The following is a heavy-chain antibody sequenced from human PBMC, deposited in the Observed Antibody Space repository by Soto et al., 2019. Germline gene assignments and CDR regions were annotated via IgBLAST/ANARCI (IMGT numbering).Heavy chain of an antibody. V-gene: IGHV4-31*03. CDR3: ARVKPTFYYDSSGYYPLGYFDL. CDR2: IYYRGST. D-gene: IGHD3-22*01. Sequence: QVQLQESGPGLVKPSQTLSLTCTVSGGSISSGGYYWSWIRQHPGKGLEWIGYIYYRGSTYYNPSLKSRVTISVDTSKNQFSLKLSSVTAADTAVYYCARVKPTFYYDSSGYYPLGYFDLWGRGTLVTVSS. CDR1: GGSISSGGYY. J-gene: IGHJ2*01.